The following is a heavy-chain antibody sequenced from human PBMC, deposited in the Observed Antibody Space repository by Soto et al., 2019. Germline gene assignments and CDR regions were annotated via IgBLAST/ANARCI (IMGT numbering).Heavy chain of an antibody. J-gene: IGHJ5*02. D-gene: IGHD6-13*01. V-gene: IGHV1-3*01. CDR1: GYTFTSYA. CDR3: ARDHSSSWYWFDP. CDR2: INAGNGNT. Sequence: ASVKVSCKASGYTFTSYAMHWVRQAPGQRLEWMGWINAGNGNTKYSQKFQGRVTITRDTSASTAYMELSSLRSEDTAVYYCARDHSSSWYWFDPWGQGTLVTVSS.